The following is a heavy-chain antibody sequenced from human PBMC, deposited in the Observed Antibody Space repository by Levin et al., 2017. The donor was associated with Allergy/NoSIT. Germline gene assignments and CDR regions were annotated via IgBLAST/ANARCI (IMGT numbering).Heavy chain of an antibody. CDR1: GFSLSTSGMC. D-gene: IGHD3-22*01. CDR3: ARMPSPKLYDSSGYHYYYGMDV. CDR2: IDWDDDK. Sequence: TLSLTCTFSGFSLSTSGMCVSWIRQPPGKALEWLAFIDWDDDKYYSTSLKTRLTISKDTSKNQVVLIMTNMDPVDTATYYCARMPSPKLYDSSGYHYYYGMDVWGQGTTVTVSS. J-gene: IGHJ6*02. V-gene: IGHV2-70*01.